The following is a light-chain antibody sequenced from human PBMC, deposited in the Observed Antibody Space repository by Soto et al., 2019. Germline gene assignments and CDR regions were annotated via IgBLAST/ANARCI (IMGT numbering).Light chain of an antibody. CDR1: QSVLYSSNHQNY. CDR2: WAS. Sequence: DIVMTQSPDSLALSLCESSTINCKSSQSVLYSSNHQNYLAWYQQKPGQPPQLLIYWASTRESGVPDRFSGSGSGTDFTLTISSLQAEDVAVYYCQQYYTTPLTFGGGTKVDIK. CDR3: QQYYTTPLT. J-gene: IGKJ4*01. V-gene: IGKV4-1*01.